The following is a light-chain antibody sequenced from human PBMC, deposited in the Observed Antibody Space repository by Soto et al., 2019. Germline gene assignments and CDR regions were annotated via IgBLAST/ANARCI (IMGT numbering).Light chain of an antibody. Sequence: QSVLSQPASVSGSPGQSITISCTETSSGVGGVKSISWYQQHPGKAPKLMIYDVTHRASGVSDRFSGSKSDDTASLSISDLQIEDEAQYYCTSYTTRSTVFGGGTKLTVL. J-gene: IGLJ2*01. CDR1: SSGVGGVKS. CDR2: DVT. CDR3: TSYTTRSTV. V-gene: IGLV2-14*03.